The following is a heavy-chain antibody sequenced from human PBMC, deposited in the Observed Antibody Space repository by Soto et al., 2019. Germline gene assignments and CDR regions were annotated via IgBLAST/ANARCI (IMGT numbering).Heavy chain of an antibody. J-gene: IGHJ4*02. D-gene: IGHD3-22*01. V-gene: IGHV4-59*01. CDR3: ARGQYSYDSSGSYFDQ. CDR2: IYYSGST. CDR1: GDSISSSY. Sequence: SETLSLTCTVSGDSISSSYWIWIRQPPGKGLEWIGYIYYSGSTNSNPSLKSRVTISVDTSKNQFSLKVTSVTAADTAVYYCARGQYSYDSSGSYFDQWGQGILVTVSS.